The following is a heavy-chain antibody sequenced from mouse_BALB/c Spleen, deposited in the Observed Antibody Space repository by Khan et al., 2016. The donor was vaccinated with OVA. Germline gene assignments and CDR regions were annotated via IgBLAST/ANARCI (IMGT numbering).Heavy chain of an antibody. CDR1: GYTFSSYW. J-gene: IGHJ2*01. CDR3: TRTGNYRDYCDY. Sequence: QVQLQQSGAELMKPGASVKISCKATGYTFSSYWIEWVKQRPGHGLEWIGEILPGSGSTNYNEKFKGKATFTAATSSNTAFMQLNSLTSEDSAVYDCTRTGNYRDYCDYGGQGTTLTVSA. CDR2: ILPGSGST. D-gene: IGHD2-1*01. V-gene: IGHV1-9*01.